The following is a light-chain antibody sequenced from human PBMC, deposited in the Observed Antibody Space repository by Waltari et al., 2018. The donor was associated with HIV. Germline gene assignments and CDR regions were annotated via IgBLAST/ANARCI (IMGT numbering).Light chain of an antibody. CDR2: GAS. CDR1: ENSNTT. J-gene: IGKJ4*02. Sequence: EIVMTQSPATLSVSPGERGTLSCSASENSNTTLAWYQLKPGQAPRRLISGASTRATGIPARFSGSGSGTDFTLNIGTLQSEDFAVYYCQQYNKWPRTFGRGTKVEI. V-gene: IGKV3-15*01. CDR3: QQYNKWPRT.